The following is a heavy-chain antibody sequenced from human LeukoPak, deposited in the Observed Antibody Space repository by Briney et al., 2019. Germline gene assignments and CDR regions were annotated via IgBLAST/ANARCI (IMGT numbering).Heavy chain of an antibody. V-gene: IGHV1-18*01. Sequence: ASVKVSCKASGYTFTSYGISWVRQAPGQGLEWMGWISAYNGNTNYAQKLQGRVTMTTDTSTSTAYMELRSLRSDDTAVYYCARDARCSSSWYARYFFDYWGQGTLVTVSS. J-gene: IGHJ4*02. D-gene: IGHD6-13*01. CDR2: ISAYNGNT. CDR1: GYTFTSYG. CDR3: ARDARCSSSWYARYFFDY.